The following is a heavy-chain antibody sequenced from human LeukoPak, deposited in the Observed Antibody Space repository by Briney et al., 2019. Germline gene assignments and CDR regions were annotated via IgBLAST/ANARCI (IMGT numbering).Heavy chain of an antibody. CDR1: GFMFSRSD. D-gene: IGHD2-21*02. Sequence: GGSLRLSCAASGFMFSRSDIHWVRQAPGKGLEWVAVIWHDRSDTYGSNKYYADSVKGRFTISRDNSKNTVYLQVNSPRVEDTAVYYCAKDGNCGGDCYGWFDPWGQGALVTLSS. CDR2: IWHDRSDTYGSNK. V-gene: IGHV3-33*06. CDR3: AKDGNCGGDCYGWFDP. J-gene: IGHJ5*02.